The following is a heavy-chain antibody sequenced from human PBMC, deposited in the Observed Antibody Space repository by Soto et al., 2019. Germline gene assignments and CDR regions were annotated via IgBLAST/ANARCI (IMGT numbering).Heavy chain of an antibody. Sequence: PGGSLRLSCTASGFTFSNYDMTWVRQAPGKGLDWVSTISGSGARTYYADSVKGRFTISRDNSKSTVYLQMNSLRVEDTAVYYCANRNYYAKSGYTFPYFDFWGQGSLVTVSS. CDR1: GFTFSNYD. V-gene: IGHV3-23*01. CDR2: ISGSGART. D-gene: IGHD3-22*01. CDR3: ANRNYYAKSGYTFPYFDF. J-gene: IGHJ4*02.